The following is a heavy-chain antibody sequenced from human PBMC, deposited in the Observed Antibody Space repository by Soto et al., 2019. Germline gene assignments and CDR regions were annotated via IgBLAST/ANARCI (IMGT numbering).Heavy chain of an antibody. CDR3: ARRDCISSSCYYYYYYVMDV. V-gene: IGHV1-8*01. CDR2: MNPNSGNT. Sequence: ASAKASCKASGYTFTSYDISWVRQATGQGLEWMGWMNPNSGNTGYAQKIQGRVTMTRNTSISTAYMGLSSLRSEDTAVYYCARRDCISSSCYYYYYYVMDVWGQGTTVTVSS. D-gene: IGHD2-2*01. CDR1: GYTFTSYD. J-gene: IGHJ6*02.